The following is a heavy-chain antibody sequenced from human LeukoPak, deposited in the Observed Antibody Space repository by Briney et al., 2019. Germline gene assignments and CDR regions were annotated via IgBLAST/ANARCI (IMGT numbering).Heavy chain of an antibody. V-gene: IGHV3-21*01. CDR1: GFTFSSYR. D-gene: IGHD2-2*01. Sequence: GGSLRLSCAASGFTFSSYRMNWVRQAPGKGLEWVSSISSSSSYIYYADSVKGRFTISRDNAKNSLYLQMNSLRAEDTAVYYCARDQVVPAAFDYWGQGTLVTVSS. CDR3: ARDQVVPAAFDY. CDR2: ISSSSSYI. J-gene: IGHJ4*02.